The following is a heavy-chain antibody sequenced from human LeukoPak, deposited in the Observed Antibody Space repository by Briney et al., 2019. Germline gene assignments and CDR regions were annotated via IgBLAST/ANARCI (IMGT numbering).Heavy chain of an antibody. D-gene: IGHD6-19*01. CDR1: GGSFSGYY. J-gene: IGHJ4*02. Sequence: SETLSLTCAVYGGSFSGYYWSWIRQPPGKGLEWIGEINHSGSTNYNPSLKSRVTISVDTSKNQFSLKLSSVTAADTAVYYCARGPRWLTSYYFDYWGQGTLVTVSS. V-gene: IGHV4-34*01. CDR2: INHSGST. CDR3: ARGPRWLTSYYFDY.